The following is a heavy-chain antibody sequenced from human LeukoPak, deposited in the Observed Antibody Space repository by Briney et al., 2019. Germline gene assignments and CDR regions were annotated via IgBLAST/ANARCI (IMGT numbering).Heavy chain of an antibody. V-gene: IGHV1-69*04. J-gene: IGHJ4*02. CDR1: GGTFSSYT. Sequence: VKVSCKASGGTFSSYTISWVRQAPGQGLEWMGRIIPILGIANYAQKLQGRVTMTTDTSTSTAYMELRSLRSDDTAVYYCARDRGSYYYWGQGTLVTVSS. CDR3: ARDRGSYYY. CDR2: IIPILGIA. D-gene: IGHD1-26*01.